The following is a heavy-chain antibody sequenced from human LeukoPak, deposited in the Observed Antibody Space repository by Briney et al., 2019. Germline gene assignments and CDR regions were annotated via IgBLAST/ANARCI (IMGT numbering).Heavy chain of an antibody. CDR2: ISWDSANI. D-gene: IGHD2-8*01. V-gene: IGHV3-9*01. CDR3: AKESSVYCTDGVCSLDF. J-gene: IGHJ4*02. Sequence: GRSLRLSCAASGFTFDDYAMHWVRQAPGKGLEWVSGISWDSANIGYADSVKGRFTISRDNTKDSLYLQMNSLRAEDTALYYCAKESSVYCTDGVCSLDFWGQGSLVTASS. CDR1: GFTFDDYA.